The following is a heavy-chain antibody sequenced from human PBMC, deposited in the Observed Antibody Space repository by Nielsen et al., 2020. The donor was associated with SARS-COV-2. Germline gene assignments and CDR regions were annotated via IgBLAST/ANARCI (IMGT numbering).Heavy chain of an antibody. D-gene: IGHD3-9*01. CDR3: ARGRDISTAYFPLDY. Sequence: SETLSLTCTVSDTSISGPYWSWIRQSPGRGLEWIGFIYYTGRTDYNPSLKSRLAISIDTSRGQFSLKLTSVTAADTAVYYCARGRDISTAYFPLDYWGLGTLVTVSS. V-gene: IGHV4-59*11. J-gene: IGHJ4*02. CDR1: DTSISGPY. CDR2: IYYTGRT.